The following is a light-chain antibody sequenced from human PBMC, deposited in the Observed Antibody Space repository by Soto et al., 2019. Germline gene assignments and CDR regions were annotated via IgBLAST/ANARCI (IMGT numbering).Light chain of an antibody. J-gene: IGKJ5*01. CDR3: QQYNSWPPIT. CDR1: ESVSRN. CDR2: DAS. Sequence: VMTQSPAPLSVSPGERATLSCRSSESVSRNLAWYQQKPGQAPRLLIYDASTRATGIPDRFSGGGSGTEFTLTISSLQSEDFLVYYCQQYNSWPPITFGQGTRLEIK. V-gene: IGKV3-15*01.